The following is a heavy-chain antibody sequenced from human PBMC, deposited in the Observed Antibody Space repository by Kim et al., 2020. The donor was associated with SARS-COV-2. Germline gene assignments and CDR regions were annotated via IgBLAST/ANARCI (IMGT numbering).Heavy chain of an antibody. CDR3: ARVPHRYSSSGLPYYFDY. CDR1: GYTFTSYA. CDR2: INAGNGNT. D-gene: IGHD6-13*01. J-gene: IGHJ4*02. Sequence: ASVKVSCKASGYTFTSYAMHWVRQAPGQRLEWMGWINAGNGNTKYSQKFQGRVTITRDTSASTAYMELSSLRSEDTAVYYCARVPHRYSSSGLPYYFDYWGQGTLVTVSS. V-gene: IGHV1-3*01.